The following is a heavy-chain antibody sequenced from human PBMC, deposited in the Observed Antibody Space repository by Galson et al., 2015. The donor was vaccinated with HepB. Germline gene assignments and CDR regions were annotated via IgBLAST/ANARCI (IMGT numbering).Heavy chain of an antibody. D-gene: IGHD6-6*01. CDR3: ASKYSSSSLHAFDI. V-gene: IGHV1-2*02. Sequence: SVKVSCKASGYTFTGYYMHWVRQAPGQGLEWMGWINPNSGGTNYAQKFQGRVTMTRDTSISTAYMELSRLRSDDTAVYYCASKYSSSSLHAFDIWGQGTMVTVSS. J-gene: IGHJ3*02. CDR2: INPNSGGT. CDR1: GYTFTGYY.